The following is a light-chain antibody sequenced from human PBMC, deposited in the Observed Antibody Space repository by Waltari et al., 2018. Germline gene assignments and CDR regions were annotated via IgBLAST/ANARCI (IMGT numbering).Light chain of an antibody. CDR1: SGHSSNV. CDR3: QTGGHGTWV. Sequence: QLVVTKSPSASASLGASVKLTCTLSSGHSSNVIAWLQQQPEKGPRYLMKVNSDGSHSRGDEIPDRFSGSSSGGERYLTISSLRAEDEADYYCQTGGHGTWVFGGGTKLTVL. V-gene: IGLV4-69*01. CDR2: VNSDGSH. J-gene: IGLJ3*02.